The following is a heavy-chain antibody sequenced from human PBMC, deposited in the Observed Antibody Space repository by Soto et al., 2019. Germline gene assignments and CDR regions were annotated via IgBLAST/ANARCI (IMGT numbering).Heavy chain of an antibody. J-gene: IGHJ4*02. CDR1: DDSINSDKYY. Sequence: QLQLQESGPGLVKPSETLSLTCSVSDDSINSDKYYWGWIRQPPGKGLEWIGSIYYRGNAYYNPSLQTRVTMSPDSPQSQFSVKLNSVTAADSAVYFCARLEGLATISYYFDFWGPGALVTVSS. CDR3: ARLEGLATISYYFDF. D-gene: IGHD3-3*01. CDR2: IYYRGNA. V-gene: IGHV4-39*01.